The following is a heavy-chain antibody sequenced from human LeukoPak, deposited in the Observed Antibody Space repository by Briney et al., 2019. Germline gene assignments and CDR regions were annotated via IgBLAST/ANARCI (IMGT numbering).Heavy chain of an antibody. J-gene: IGHJ4*02. CDR2: INHSGTT. D-gene: IGHD3-3*01. Sequence: SETLSLTCAVYAASFSGYCWSWIRQPPEKGLEWIGEINHSGTTNSNPSLKSRVTISVDTSKDQFSLKLSSVTAAYTAVYYCARTQVWSGYYPYYFDYWGQGALVTVSS. CDR3: ARTQVWSGYYPYYFDY. V-gene: IGHV4-34*01. CDR1: AASFSGYC.